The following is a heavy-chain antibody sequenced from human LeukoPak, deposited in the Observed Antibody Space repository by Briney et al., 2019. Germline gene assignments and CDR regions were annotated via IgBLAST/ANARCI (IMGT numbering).Heavy chain of an antibody. J-gene: IGHJ2*01. CDR1: GGSISSYY. Sequence: SETLSLTCTVSGGSISSYYWSWIRQPAGKGLEWIGRIYTSGSTNYNPSLKSRVTMSVDTSKNQSSLKLSSVTAADTAVYYCAGSSTSSSGYQWYFDLWGRGTLVTVSS. V-gene: IGHV4-4*07. CDR2: IYTSGST. D-gene: IGHD3-22*01. CDR3: AGSSTSSSGYQWYFDL.